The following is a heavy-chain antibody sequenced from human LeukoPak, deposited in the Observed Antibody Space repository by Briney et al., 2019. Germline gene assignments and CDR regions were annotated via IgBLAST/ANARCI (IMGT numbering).Heavy chain of an antibody. CDR2: INPNSGGT. CDR3: ARGNWGSTLPKRYYFDY. J-gene: IGHJ4*02. Sequence: ASVKVSCKASGYTFTGYCMHWVRQAPGQGLEWMGWINPNSGGTNYAQKFQGWVTMTRDTSISTAYMELRSLRSDDTAVYYCARGNWGSTLPKRYYFDYWGQGTLVTVSS. V-gene: IGHV1-2*04. D-gene: IGHD7-27*01. CDR1: GYTFTGYC.